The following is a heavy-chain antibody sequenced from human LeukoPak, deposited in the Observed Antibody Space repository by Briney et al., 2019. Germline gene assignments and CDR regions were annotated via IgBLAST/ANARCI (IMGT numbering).Heavy chain of an antibody. J-gene: IGHJ5*02. CDR3: ARGPSAYCSGGSCYSGSAWFDP. Sequence: GASVKVSCKASGYTFTSYYMHWVRQAPGQGLEWMGIINPSGGSTSYAQKFQGRVTMTRDTSTSTVYMELSSLRSEDTAVYYCARGPSAYCSGGSCYSGSAWFDPRGQGTLVTVSS. CDR2: INPSGGST. CDR1: GYTFTSYY. D-gene: IGHD2-15*01. V-gene: IGHV1-46*01.